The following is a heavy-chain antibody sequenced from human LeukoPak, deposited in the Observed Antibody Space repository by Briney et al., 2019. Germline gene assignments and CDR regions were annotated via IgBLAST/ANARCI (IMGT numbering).Heavy chain of an antibody. CDR3: ARHPYYDFWSGYYIYYGMDV. CDR2: ISSSSSYI. Sequence: GGSLRLSCAASGFTFSSYSMNWVRQAPGKGLEWVSSISSSSSYIYYADSVKGRFTISRDNSKNTLYLQMNSLRAEDTAVYYCARHPYYDFWSGYYIYYGMDVWGQGTTVTVSS. V-gene: IGHV3-21*01. CDR1: GFTFSSYS. J-gene: IGHJ6*02. D-gene: IGHD3-3*01.